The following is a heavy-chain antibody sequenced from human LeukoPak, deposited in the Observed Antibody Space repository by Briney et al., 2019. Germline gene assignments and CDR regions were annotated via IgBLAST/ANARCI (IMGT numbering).Heavy chain of an antibody. CDR1: GGSISSYY. CDR3: ARHRSGSSWFAP. J-gene: IGHJ5*02. D-gene: IGHD6-19*01. V-gene: IGHV4-59*08. CDR2: IFDSGST. Sequence: SETLSLTCTVSGGSISSYYWSWIRQPPGKGLEWIGYIFDSGSTNYNPSLKSRVTISVDTSKSQFSLSLSSVTAADTAAYYCARHRSGSSWFAPWGQGTLVTVSS.